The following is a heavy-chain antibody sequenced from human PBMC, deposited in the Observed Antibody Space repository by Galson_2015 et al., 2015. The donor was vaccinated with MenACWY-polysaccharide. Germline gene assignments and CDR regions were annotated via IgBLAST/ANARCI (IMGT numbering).Heavy chain of an antibody. Sequence: QSGAEVKKPGESLKISCTASGYLFTGFAIGWVRQMPGKGLEWLGIIYPSDSDVKYNPSFQGQVTFSADRSTNTAYLQWSSLKASDSAMYYCARKDHGTGSMDVWGQGTTVTVSS. CDR3: ARKDHGTGSMDV. J-gene: IGHJ6*02. CDR2: IYPSDSDV. D-gene: IGHD3-10*01. CDR1: GYLFTGFA. V-gene: IGHV5-51*01.